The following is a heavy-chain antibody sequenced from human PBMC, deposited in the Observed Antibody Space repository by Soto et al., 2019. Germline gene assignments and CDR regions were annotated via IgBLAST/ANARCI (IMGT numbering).Heavy chain of an antibody. V-gene: IGHV4-30-4*01. Sequence: SETLSLTCTVSSGSISSADYYWSWIHQPPGKGLEWIGYIYYTGSAYYNPSLKSRVTMSVDTSKNQFSLKVTSVTAADTAVYYCASGGSSNWFDPWGQGTLVTVS. D-gene: IGHD1-26*01. CDR1: SGSISSADYY. J-gene: IGHJ5*02. CDR3: ASGGSSNWFDP. CDR2: IYYTGSA.